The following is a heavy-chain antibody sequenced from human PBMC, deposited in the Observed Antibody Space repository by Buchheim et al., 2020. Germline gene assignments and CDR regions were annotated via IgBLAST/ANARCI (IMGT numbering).Heavy chain of an antibody. D-gene: IGHD3-3*01. CDR3: AGGRTYYDFWSGQNRYYFDY. J-gene: IGHJ4*02. Sequence: QVQLVQSGAEVKKPGASVKVSCKASGYTFTSYDINWVRQATGQGLEWMGWMNPNSGNTGYAQKFQGRVTMTRNTSISTAYMELSSLRSEDTAVYYCAGGRTYYDFWSGQNRYYFDYWGQGTL. CDR1: GYTFTSYD. V-gene: IGHV1-8*01. CDR2: MNPNSGNT.